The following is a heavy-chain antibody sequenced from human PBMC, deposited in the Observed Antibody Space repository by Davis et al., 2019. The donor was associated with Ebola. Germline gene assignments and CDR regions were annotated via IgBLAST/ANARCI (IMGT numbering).Heavy chain of an antibody. CDR3: ARGVEYSGYGGFRFDP. V-gene: IGHV1-3*01. J-gene: IGHJ5*02. CDR1: GYIFTRYS. Sequence: AASVKVSCKTSGYIFTRYSIHWVRQAPGQRLEWMGWINAGNGNTKYSQKFQGRVTITRDTSTSTAYMELRSLRSDDTAVYYCARGVEYSGYGGFRFDPWGQGTLVTVSS. CDR2: INAGNGNT. D-gene: IGHD5-12*01.